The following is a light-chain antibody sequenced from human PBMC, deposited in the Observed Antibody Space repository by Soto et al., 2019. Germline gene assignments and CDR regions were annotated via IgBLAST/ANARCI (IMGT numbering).Light chain of an antibody. Sequence: QSVLTQPPSVSAALGQKVTISCSGSSSNIGNKYVSWYQQVPGTAPKLLIYENNNRASGIPDRFSGSKSGTSATLDITGLQTGDEDDYYCGTWDSSLGGGVFGGGTKLTVL. CDR1: SSNIGNKY. V-gene: IGLV1-51*02. J-gene: IGLJ2*01. CDR3: GTWDSSLGGGV. CDR2: ENN.